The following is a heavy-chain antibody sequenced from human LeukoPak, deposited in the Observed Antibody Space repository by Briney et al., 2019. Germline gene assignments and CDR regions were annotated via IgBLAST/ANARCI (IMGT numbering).Heavy chain of an antibody. Sequence: SETLSLTCTVSGGSISSSSYYWSWIRQPAGKGLEWIGHIYTSGSTNYNPSLKSRVTMSVDTSKNQFSLKLSSVTAADTAVYYCARGVIVGDDAFDIWGQGTMVTVSS. D-gene: IGHD1-26*01. J-gene: IGHJ3*02. CDR2: IYTSGST. CDR1: GGSISSSSYY. V-gene: IGHV4-61*09. CDR3: ARGVIVGDDAFDI.